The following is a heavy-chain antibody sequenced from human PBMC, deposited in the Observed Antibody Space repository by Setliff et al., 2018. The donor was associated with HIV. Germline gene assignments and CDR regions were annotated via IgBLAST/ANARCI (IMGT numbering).Heavy chain of an antibody. CDR1: GGSISNSRYY. J-gene: IGHJ5*02. CDR2: MDNRGNT. D-gene: IGHD1-26*01. CDR3: ARGGTSSNWFDP. Sequence: SETLSLTCTVSGGSISNSRYYWSWIRQPPGKGLEWIGYMDNRGNTNYSPSLKSRITISVDTSKNQFSLKLTSVTAADTAVYYCARGGTSSNWFDPWGQGTLVTVSS. V-gene: IGHV4-61*01.